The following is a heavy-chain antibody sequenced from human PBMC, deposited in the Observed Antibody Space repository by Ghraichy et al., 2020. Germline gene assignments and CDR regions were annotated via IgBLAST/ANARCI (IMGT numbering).Heavy chain of an antibody. CDR3: ARRYGYSSSWAFDY. D-gene: IGHD6-13*01. J-gene: IGHJ4*02. CDR1: GFIFSSYA. V-gene: IGHV3-23*01. CDR2: ISGSGGRT. Sequence: LSLTCATSGFIFSSYAMSWVRQAPGKGLEWVSAISGSGGRTYYADSVRGRFTISRDNSKNTLYLAMNSLRADDTAAYYCARRYGYSSSWAFDYWGQGTPVTVSS.